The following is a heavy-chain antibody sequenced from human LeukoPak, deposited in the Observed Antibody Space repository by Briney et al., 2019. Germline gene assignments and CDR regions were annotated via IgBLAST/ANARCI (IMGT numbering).Heavy chain of an antibody. CDR2: INHDESKK. D-gene: IGHD6-6*01. V-gene: IGHV3-7*01. Sequence: SGGSLRLSCAASGFAFSDHWMIWVLHSPGRGLEFVANINHDESKKYYVDSVEGRFTISRDNAKNSLYLQMNSLRAEDTPVYYCAISTSSSPSSWGDGKLVTASS. J-gene: IGHJ5*01. CDR1: GFAFSDHW. CDR3: AISTSSSPSS.